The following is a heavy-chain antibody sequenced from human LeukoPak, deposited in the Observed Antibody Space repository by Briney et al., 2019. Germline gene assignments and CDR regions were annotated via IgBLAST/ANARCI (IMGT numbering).Heavy chain of an antibody. D-gene: IGHD3-10*01. CDR2: IXXYNGNT. V-gene: IGHV1-18*01. Sequence: IXXYNGNTNYAQKLQGRVTMTTDTSTSTAYMELRSLRSDDTAVYYCARTPSHFTMVRGVYLDYWGQGTLVTVSP. J-gene: IGHJ4*02. CDR3: ARTPSHFTMVRGVYLDY.